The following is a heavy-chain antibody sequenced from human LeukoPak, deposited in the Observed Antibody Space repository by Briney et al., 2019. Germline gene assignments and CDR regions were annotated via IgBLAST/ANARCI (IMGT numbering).Heavy chain of an antibody. CDR3: ARDGLYYGQFDY. Sequence: ASLKVSCKASGYTFTCYYIHWVRQAPGQGLEYMGWINPNNGGTNYAQKFQGRVTMTRDTSLSAAYMELSRLTSDDTAVYYCARDGLYYGQFDYWGQGTLVTVSS. V-gene: IGHV1-2*02. CDR1: GYTFTCYY. CDR2: INPNNGGT. J-gene: IGHJ4*02. D-gene: IGHD3-10*01.